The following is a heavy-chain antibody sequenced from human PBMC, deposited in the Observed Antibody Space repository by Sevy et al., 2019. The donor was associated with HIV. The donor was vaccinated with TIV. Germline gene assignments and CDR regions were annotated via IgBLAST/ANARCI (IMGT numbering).Heavy chain of an antibody. J-gene: IGHJ6*02. CDR3: AREDSDDTSAYYYFYYGMDV. D-gene: IGHD3-22*01. CDR1: GYTFTAYY. V-gene: IGHV1-2*06. CDR2: IHPKSGAT. Sequence: ASVKVSCKASGYTFTAYYIHWLRQAPGQGLEWMGRIHPKSGATNYVQKFQGRVTMTRDTSISTSFMELTSLRSDDTAVYYCAREDSDDTSAYYYFYYGMDVWGHGTTVTVSS.